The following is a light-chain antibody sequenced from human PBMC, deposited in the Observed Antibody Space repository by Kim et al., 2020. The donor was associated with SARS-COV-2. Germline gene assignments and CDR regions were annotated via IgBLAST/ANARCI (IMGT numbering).Light chain of an antibody. V-gene: IGLV3-19*01. J-gene: IGLJ3*02. CDR1: SLRSYY. Sequence: SSELTQDPAVSVALGQTVRITCQGDSLRSYYASWYQQKPGQAPELVIYGKNNRPSGIPDRFSGSSSGNTASLTITGAQAEDEADYYCNSRDSSGNHWVFGGGTQLT. CDR2: GKN. CDR3: NSRDSSGNHWV.